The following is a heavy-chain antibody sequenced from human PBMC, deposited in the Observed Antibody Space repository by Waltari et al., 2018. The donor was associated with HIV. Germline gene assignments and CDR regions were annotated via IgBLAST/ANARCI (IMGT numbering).Heavy chain of an antibody. J-gene: IGHJ4*02. CDR1: GGTFSSYP. D-gene: IGHD2-2*01. CDR3: ARGSYDGSAIGVSLDF. CDR2: IIPIFGTS. Sequence: QVQLVQSGAEVKKPGSSVKVSCKASGGTFSSYPISWVRQAPGHGLEWMGGIIPIFGTSNYAQKCQGRVTITADKSTTTAFMELNSLTYEDTAVYYCARGSYDGSAIGVSLDFWGQGTLVTVSS. V-gene: IGHV1-69*06.